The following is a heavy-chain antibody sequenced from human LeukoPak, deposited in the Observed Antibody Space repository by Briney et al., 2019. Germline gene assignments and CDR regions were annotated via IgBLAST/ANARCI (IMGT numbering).Heavy chain of an antibody. V-gene: IGHV4-38-2*01. CDR3: ARWYSSSGYLDY. D-gene: IGHD6-6*01. J-gene: IGHJ4*02. CDR1: GYSISGGYC. Sequence: LETLSLTCAVSGYSISGGYCWGWIRRPPAQALEWIGSIYHSGNTNYNPSLKSRVTISVDTSKNQFSLKVSSVTAADTALYYCARWYSSSGYLDYWGQGTLVTVSS. CDR2: IYHSGNT.